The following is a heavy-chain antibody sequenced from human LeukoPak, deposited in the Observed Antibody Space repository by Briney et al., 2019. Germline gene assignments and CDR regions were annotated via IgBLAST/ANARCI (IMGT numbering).Heavy chain of an antibody. CDR3: ARDSGTTGEVKFDP. CDR1: GYTFTSYY. D-gene: IGHD3-10*01. CDR2: INPNSGGT. V-gene: IGHV1-2*02. Sequence: GASVKASCKASGYTFTSYYMHWVRQAPGQGLEWMGWINPNSGGTNYAQKFQGRVTMTRDTSISTAYMELSRLRSDDTAVYYCARDSGTTGEVKFDPWGQGTLVTVSS. J-gene: IGHJ5*02.